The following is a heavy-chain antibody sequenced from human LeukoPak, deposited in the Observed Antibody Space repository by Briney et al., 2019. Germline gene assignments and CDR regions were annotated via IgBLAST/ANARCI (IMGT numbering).Heavy chain of an antibody. Sequence: SETLTLTCAVYGGSFSGYYWSWIRRPPGKGLQWIGEINHSGSTNYNPSLKSRVTISVDTSKNQFSLKLSSVTAADAAVYYCARGRREGDNGADWWFDPWGQGTLVTVSS. CDR2: INHSGST. J-gene: IGHJ5*02. CDR1: GGSFSGYY. D-gene: IGHD2-8*01. V-gene: IGHV4-34*01. CDR3: ARGRREGDNGADWWFDP.